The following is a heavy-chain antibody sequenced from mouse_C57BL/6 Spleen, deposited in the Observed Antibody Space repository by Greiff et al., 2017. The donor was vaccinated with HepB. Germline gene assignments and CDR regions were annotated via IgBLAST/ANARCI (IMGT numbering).Heavy chain of an antibody. Sequence: EVHLVESGPELVKPGASVKIPCKASGYTFTDYNMDWVKQSHGKSLEWIGDINPNNGGTIYNQKFKGKATLTVDKSSSTAYMELRSLTSEDTAVYYCARSSTTVVAPYYAMDYWGQGTSVTVSS. CDR1: GYTFTDYN. CDR3: ARSSTTVVAPYYAMDY. D-gene: IGHD1-1*01. V-gene: IGHV1-18*01. CDR2: INPNNGGT. J-gene: IGHJ4*01.